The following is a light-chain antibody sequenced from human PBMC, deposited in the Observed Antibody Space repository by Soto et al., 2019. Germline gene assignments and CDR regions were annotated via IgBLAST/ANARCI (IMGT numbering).Light chain of an antibody. Sequence: DIQLTQSPATLSASVGDRVTITCRASQTISGWLAWYQQKPEKAPKLLRYKASSLVSGVPSRFSGSGSGTEFTLTISSLQPDDFATYYCQHYNIFGQGTKVEIK. V-gene: IGKV1-5*03. CDR1: QTISGW. J-gene: IGKJ1*01. CDR3: QHYNI. CDR2: KAS.